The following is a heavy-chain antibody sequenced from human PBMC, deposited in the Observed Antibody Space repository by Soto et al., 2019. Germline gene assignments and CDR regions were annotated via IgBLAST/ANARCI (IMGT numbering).Heavy chain of an antibody. CDR1: VFTFSSYA. Sequence: GSLRLYGAASVFTFSSYAMHWVRQAPGKGLEWVAVISYDGSNKYYADSVKGRFTISRDNSKNTLYLQMNSLRAEDTAVYYCARDCLVAGFDYWGQGTLVTVSS. CDR2: ISYDGSNK. CDR3: ARDCLVAGFDY. V-gene: IGHV3-30-3*01. J-gene: IGHJ4*02. D-gene: IGHD2-8*02.